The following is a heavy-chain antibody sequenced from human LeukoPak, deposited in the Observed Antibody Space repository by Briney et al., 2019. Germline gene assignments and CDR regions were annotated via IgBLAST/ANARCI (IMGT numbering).Heavy chain of an antibody. CDR3: ASDTMASWFDP. Sequence: PSETLSLTCTVSGGSISSGDYYWSWIRQPPGKGLEWIGEINHSGSTNYNPSLKSRVTISVDTSKNQFSLKLSSVTAADTAVYYCASDTMASWFDPWGQGTLVTVSS. CDR2: INHSGST. J-gene: IGHJ5*02. V-gene: IGHV4-39*07. D-gene: IGHD3-10*01. CDR1: GGSISSGDYY.